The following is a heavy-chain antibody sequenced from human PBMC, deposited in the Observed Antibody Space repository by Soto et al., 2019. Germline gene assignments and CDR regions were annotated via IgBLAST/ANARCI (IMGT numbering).Heavy chain of an antibody. CDR2: IFYSGSF. CDR3: PRAPETPPIFGLPLPYFFAY. J-gene: IGHJ4*02. V-gene: IGHV4-31*03. D-gene: IGHD3-3*01. CDR1: GGSISSGTSY. Sequence: QVQLQESGPGLVKPSQTLSLTCTVSGGSISSGTSYWSWIRQRPGKGLEWIGYIFYSGSFYYTPSPGGRVLLLADTPKNQLTLRLSPVTAGAPAVYYFPRAPETPPIFGLPLPYFFAYWGQGTLSPSP.